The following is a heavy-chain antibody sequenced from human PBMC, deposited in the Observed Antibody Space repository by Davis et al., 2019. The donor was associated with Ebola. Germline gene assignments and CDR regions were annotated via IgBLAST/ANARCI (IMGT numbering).Heavy chain of an antibody. D-gene: IGHD6-19*01. CDR3: ARDFFRIAVAGHYYYYGMDV. CDR2: IYYSGST. V-gene: IGHV4-59*01. CDR1: GGSISSYY. Sequence: MPSETLSLTCTVSGGSISSYYWSWIRQPPGKGLEWIGYIYYSGSTNYNPSLKSRVTISVDTSKNQFSLKLSSVTAADPAVYYCARDFFRIAVAGHYYYYGMDVWGQGTTVTVSS. J-gene: IGHJ6*02.